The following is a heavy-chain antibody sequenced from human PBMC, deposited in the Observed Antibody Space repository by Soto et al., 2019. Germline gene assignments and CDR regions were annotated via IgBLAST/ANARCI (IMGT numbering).Heavy chain of an antibody. CDR3: ARDHFGVVIPFDY. CDR1: GYTFTSYA. D-gene: IGHD3-3*01. Sequence: ASVKVSCKASGYTFTSYAMHWVRQAPGQRLEWMGWINAGNGNTKYSQKFQGRVTITRDTSASTAYMELSSLRSEDTAVYYCARDHFGVVIPFDYWGQGTLVTVSS. CDR2: INAGNGNT. V-gene: IGHV1-3*01. J-gene: IGHJ4*02.